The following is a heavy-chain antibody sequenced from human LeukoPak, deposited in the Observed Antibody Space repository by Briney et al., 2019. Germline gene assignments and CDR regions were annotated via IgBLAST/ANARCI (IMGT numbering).Heavy chain of an antibody. CDR1: GGSISSSSYY. D-gene: IGHD2-2*01. J-gene: IGHJ4*02. V-gene: IGHV4-39*01. Sequence: SETLSLTCTVSGGSISSSSYYWGWIRQPPGKGLEWIGSIYYSGSTYYNPSLKSRVTISVDTSKNQFSLKLSSVTAADTAVYYCARLDCSSTSCYRIKHLGVDYWGQGALVTVSS. CDR3: ARLDCSSTSCYRIKHLGVDY. CDR2: IYYSGST.